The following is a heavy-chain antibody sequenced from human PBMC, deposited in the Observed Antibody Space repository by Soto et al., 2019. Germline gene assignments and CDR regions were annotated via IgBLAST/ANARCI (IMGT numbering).Heavy chain of an antibody. CDR2: IYPGDSET. D-gene: IGHD2-15*01. CDR3: ARHGEGYCSGGSCLYYGMDV. CDR1: GYSFTTHW. Sequence: GESLKISCXGSGYSFTTHWIVWVRQMPEKGLEWVGIIYPGDSETRYSPSFQGQVSISADQSTSTAYLQWSSLKASDSAIYYCARHGEGYCSGGSCLYYGMDVWGQGTTVTVSS. V-gene: IGHV5-51*01. J-gene: IGHJ6*02.